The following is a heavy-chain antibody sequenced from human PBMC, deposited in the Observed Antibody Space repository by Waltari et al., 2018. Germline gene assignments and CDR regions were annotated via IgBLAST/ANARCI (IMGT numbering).Heavy chain of an antibody. V-gene: IGHV3-49*04. Sequence: EVQLVESGGGLVQPGRSLRLSCTASGFTFGDYAMSWARQAPGKGLEWVGFMRSKAYGGTTEYAASVKGRFTISRDDSKSIAYLQMNSLKTEDTAVYYCTRGGDYGDYVSWFDPWGQGTLVTVSS. CDR3: TRGGDYGDYVSWFDP. CDR1: GFTFGDYA. D-gene: IGHD4-17*01. J-gene: IGHJ5*02. CDR2: MRSKAYGGTT.